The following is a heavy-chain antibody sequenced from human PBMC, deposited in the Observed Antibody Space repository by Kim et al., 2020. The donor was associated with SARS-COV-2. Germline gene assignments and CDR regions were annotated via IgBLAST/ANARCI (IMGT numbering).Heavy chain of an antibody. D-gene: IGHD3-3*01. CDR2: ICSTGSMK. Sequence: GGSLRLSCAVSGFTFSDHDMRWIRQAPGKGLEWMAFICSTGSMKYYADSVKGRFTISRDNSENTVSLQMNSLRAEDTAVYYCARDGGTYYDFLSGFDVWG. J-gene: IGHJ3*01. CDR1: GFTFSDHD. V-gene: IGHV3-33*08. CDR3: ARDGGTYYDFLSGFDV.